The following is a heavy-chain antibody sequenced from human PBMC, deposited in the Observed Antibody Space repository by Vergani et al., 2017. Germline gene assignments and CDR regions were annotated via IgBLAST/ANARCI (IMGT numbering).Heavy chain of an antibody. CDR2: IGTAGDT. CDR3: ARRDSSSPALDY. CDR1: GFTFSTYD. D-gene: IGHD6-6*01. V-gene: IGHV3-13*01. J-gene: IGHJ4*02. Sequence: EVQLVEPGGGLVQPGGSLRLSCAASGFTFSTYDMHWVRQATGKGLEWVSAIGTAGDTYYPGSVKGRFTISRENAKNSLYLQMNGLRAGDTAVYYCARRDSSSPALDYWGQGTLVTVSS.